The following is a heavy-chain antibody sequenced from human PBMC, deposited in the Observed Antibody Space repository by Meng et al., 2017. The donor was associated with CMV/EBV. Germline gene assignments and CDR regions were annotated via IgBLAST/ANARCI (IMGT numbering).Heavy chain of an antibody. CDR1: GFTFSSYS. D-gene: IGHD6-13*01. CDR3: ARDCRAAAGYAFDI. Sequence: SGFTFSSYSMNWVRQAPGKGLEWVSSISSSSSYIYYADSVKGRFTISRDNAKNSLYLQMNSLRAEDTAVYYCARDCRAAAGYAFDIWGQGTMVTVSS. CDR2: ISSSSSYI. V-gene: IGHV3-21*01. J-gene: IGHJ3*02.